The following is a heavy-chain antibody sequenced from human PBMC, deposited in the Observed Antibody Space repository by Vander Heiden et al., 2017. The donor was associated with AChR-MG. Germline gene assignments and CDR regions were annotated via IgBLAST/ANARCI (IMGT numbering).Heavy chain of an antibody. V-gene: IGHV3-30*02. CDR1: GFTFSSYG. D-gene: IGHD6-19*01. CDR2: IRYDGGNK. J-gene: IGHJ4*02. Sequence: QVQLVESGGGVVQPGGSLRLSCAASGFTFSSYGMHWVRQAPGKGLEWVAFIRYDGGNKYYADSVKGRFTISRDNSKNTLYMQMNSLRAEDTAVYYCAKGGPSGWHGYWRQGTLVTVSS. CDR3: AKGGPSGWHGY.